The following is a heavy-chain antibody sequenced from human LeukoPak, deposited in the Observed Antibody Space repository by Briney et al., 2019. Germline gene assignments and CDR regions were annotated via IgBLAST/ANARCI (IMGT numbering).Heavy chain of an antibody. CDR3: ARHGIGVLLKDYYFDY. Sequence: PSETLSLTCTVSGGSISSSTYHWGWVRQPPGKGLEWIGSTFFSGSTYYNPSLKSRVTISIDTSKNQFSLRLSSVTAADTAVYYCARHGIGVLLKDYYFDYWGQGTRVTVSS. CDR2: TFFSGST. V-gene: IGHV4-39*01. CDR1: GGSISSSTYH. D-gene: IGHD3-16*01. J-gene: IGHJ4*02.